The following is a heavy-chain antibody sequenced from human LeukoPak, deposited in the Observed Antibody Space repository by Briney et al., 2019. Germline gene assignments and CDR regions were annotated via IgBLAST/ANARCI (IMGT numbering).Heavy chain of an antibody. CDR2: INANSGGT. D-gene: IGHD3-10*01. CDR1: GYTFPIYL. J-gene: IGHJ5*02. CDR3: ARDREGWFGEKTFDP. V-gene: IGHV1-2*02. Sequence: GASVTVACQGSGYTFPIYLMHWVRQAPGQGLEWMGWINANSGGTKYAQEFQGRVTITRDTSISTVYMDQSELRSDHTAVYYCARDREGWFGEKTFDPWGQGTLVTVSS.